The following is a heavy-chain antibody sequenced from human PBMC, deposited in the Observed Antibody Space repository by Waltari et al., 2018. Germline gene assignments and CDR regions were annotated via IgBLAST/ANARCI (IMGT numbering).Heavy chain of an antibody. Sequence: QVQLQESGPGLVKPSETLSLTCTVSGGSISSHYWSWIRQPPGKGLEWIGYIYYSGSTNYNPSLKSRVTISVDTSKNQFSLKLSSVTAADTAVYYCARDFPAAAGTDRNDYWGQGTLVTVSS. CDR1: GGSISSHY. CDR3: ARDFPAAAGTDRNDY. D-gene: IGHD6-13*01. V-gene: IGHV4-59*11. J-gene: IGHJ4*02. CDR2: IYYSGST.